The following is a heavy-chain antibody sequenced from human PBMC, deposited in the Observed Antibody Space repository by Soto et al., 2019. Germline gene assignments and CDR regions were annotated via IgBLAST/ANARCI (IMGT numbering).Heavy chain of an antibody. Sequence: SSQATCEACLFSFPRSAVHWVRQARRKRIEWIGWIVVGSGNTNYAQKFQERVTITRDMSTSTAYMELSSVRSEDTAVYYCAADRLASSSGWSEYFQHWGQGPLVTVSS. CDR2: IVVGSGNT. D-gene: IGHD6-19*01. CDR1: LFSFPRSA. V-gene: IGHV1-58*01. J-gene: IGHJ1*01. CDR3: AADRLASSSGWSEYFQH.